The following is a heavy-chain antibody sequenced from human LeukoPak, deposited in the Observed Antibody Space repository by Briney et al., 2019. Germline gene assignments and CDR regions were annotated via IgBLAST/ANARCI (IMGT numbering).Heavy chain of an antibody. CDR3: ARDTETGTSDY. D-gene: IGHD1-1*01. CDR1: GFIFSSYW. Sequence: GGSLRLSCAASGFIFSSYWMSWVRQAPGKGLEWVANIKQDGSEKYYVDSVKGRFTISRDNAKNSLYLQMNSLRAEDTAVYYCARDTETGTSDYWGQGTLVTVSS. V-gene: IGHV3-7*03. J-gene: IGHJ4*02. CDR2: IKQDGSEK.